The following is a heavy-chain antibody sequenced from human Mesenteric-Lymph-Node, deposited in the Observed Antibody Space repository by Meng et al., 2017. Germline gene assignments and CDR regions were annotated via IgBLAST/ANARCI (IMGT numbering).Heavy chain of an antibody. D-gene: IGHD3-22*01. Sequence: GESLKISCAASGFSFSSYGMNWVRQAPGKGLEWVSSISGDRNYIYYTDSVKGRFTISRDNAKNSLSLQMNSLRAEDTAVYFCASGDTMMVPRDDYWGQGTLVTVSS. CDR3: ASGDTMMVPRDDY. CDR2: ISGDRNYI. J-gene: IGHJ4*02. V-gene: IGHV3-21*01. CDR1: GFSFSSYG.